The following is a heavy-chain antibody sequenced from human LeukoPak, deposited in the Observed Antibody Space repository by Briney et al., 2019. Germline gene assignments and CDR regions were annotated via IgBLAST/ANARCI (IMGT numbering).Heavy chain of an antibody. CDR1: GFTFSSYG. CDR2: IWYDGSNK. CDR3: ASGSSSPATDLYYYGMDV. Sequence: GGSLRLSCAASGFTFSSYGMHWVRQAPGKGLEWVAVIWYDGSNKYYADSVKGRFTISRDNSKNTLYLQMNSLRAEDTAVYYCASGSSSPATDLYYYGMDVWGQGTTVTVSS. D-gene: IGHD6-13*01. V-gene: IGHV3-33*01. J-gene: IGHJ6*02.